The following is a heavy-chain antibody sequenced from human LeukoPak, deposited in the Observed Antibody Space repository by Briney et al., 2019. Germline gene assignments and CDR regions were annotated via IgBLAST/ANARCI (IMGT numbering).Heavy chain of an antibody. Sequence: ASVKVSCKASGYAFTSYYMHWVRQAPGQGLEWMGIINPSGGSTSYAQKFQGRVTMTRDTSTSTVYMELSSLRSEDTAVYYCARRIAAREGFDYWGQGTLVTVSS. CDR3: ARRIAAREGFDY. CDR1: GYAFTSYY. J-gene: IGHJ4*02. D-gene: IGHD6-6*01. V-gene: IGHV1-46*01. CDR2: INPSGGST.